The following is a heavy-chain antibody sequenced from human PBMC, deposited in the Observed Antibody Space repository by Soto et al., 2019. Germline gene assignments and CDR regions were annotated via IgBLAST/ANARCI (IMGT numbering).Heavy chain of an antibody. D-gene: IGHD3-10*01. CDR3: PIAPQAHVGDS. Sequence: EVQLVESGGGLVKPGGSLRLSCAASGNIFSKAWMSWVRQAPGKGLEWVGRIRSNTDGGTTDYVASVKGRFTISRDDSKNTLFLQMNSLEPEDTAVYYCPIAPQAHVGDSWGQGTLVTVSS. CDR1: GNIFSKAW. V-gene: IGHV3-15*01. J-gene: IGHJ4*02. CDR2: IRSNTDGGTT.